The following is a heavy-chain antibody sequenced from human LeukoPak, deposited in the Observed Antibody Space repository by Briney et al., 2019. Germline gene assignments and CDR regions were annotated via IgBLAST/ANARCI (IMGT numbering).Heavy chain of an antibody. V-gene: IGHV4-39*01. CDR1: GGSISSSSYY. Sequence: KPSETLSLTCTVSGGSISSSSYYWGWIRQPPGKGLEWIGSIYYSGSTYYNPSLKSRVTISVDTSKNQFSLKLSSVTAADTAVYYCARLRPLTRFWSGYFNYWGQGTLVTVSS. J-gene: IGHJ4*02. D-gene: IGHD3-3*01. CDR3: ARLRPLTRFWSGYFNY. CDR2: IYYSGST.